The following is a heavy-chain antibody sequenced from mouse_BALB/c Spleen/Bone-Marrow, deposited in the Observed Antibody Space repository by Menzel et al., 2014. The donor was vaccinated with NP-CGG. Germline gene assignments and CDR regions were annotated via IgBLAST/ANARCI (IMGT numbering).Heavy chain of an antibody. CDR3: AGGGISIDY. Sequence: QVQLQQSGAELVRPGSSVKISCEASGYAFSIYWMNWVKQRPGQGLEWIEQIYPGDDDTDYNGKFKSKATLTADRSSSTAYMQLNSLTSEDSAVYFCAGGGISIDYWGQGTTLTVSS. CDR2: IYPGDDDT. V-gene: IGHV1-80*01. CDR1: GYAFSIYW. J-gene: IGHJ2*01.